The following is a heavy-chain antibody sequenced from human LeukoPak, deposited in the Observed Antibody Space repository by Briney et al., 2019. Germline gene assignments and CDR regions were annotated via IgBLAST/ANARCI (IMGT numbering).Heavy chain of an antibody. D-gene: IGHD3-3*01. V-gene: IGHV1-8*01. Sequence: GASVKVSCKASGYTFTSYDINWVRQAIGQGLEWMGWMNPNSGNTGYAQKFQGRVTMTRNTSISTAYMELSSLRSEDTAVYYCARGRFLETNWFDPWGQGTLVTVSS. CDR3: ARGRFLETNWFDP. CDR2: MNPNSGNT. J-gene: IGHJ5*02. CDR1: GYTFTSYD.